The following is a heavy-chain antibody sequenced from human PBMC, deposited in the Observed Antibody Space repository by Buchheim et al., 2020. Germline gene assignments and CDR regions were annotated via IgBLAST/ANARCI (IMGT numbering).Heavy chain of an antibody. V-gene: IGHV3-48*01. Sequence: EVQLVESGGGLVQPGGSLRLSCAASGFTFSSYSMNWVRQAPGKGLEWVSYISSSSTIYYADSVKGRFTISRDNAKNSLYLHMNSMRAENTAVYYCAREGRIQLWSPFDYWGQGTL. CDR3: AREGRIQLWSPFDY. CDR2: ISSSSTI. D-gene: IGHD5-18*01. J-gene: IGHJ4*02. CDR1: GFTFSSYS.